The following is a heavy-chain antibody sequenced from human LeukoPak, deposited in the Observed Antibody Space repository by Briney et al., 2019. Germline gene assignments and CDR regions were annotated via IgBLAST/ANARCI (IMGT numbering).Heavy chain of an antibody. J-gene: IGHJ3*02. CDR2: INYSGST. V-gene: IGHV4-59*11. Sequence: SETLSLTCTVSGGSISSHYWSWIRQPPGKGLEWIGYINYSGSTNYNPSLKSRVTISVDTSKNQFSLKLSSVTAADTAVYFCARDPLSTNDFDIWGQGTMVTVSS. D-gene: IGHD1-1*01. CDR1: GGSISSHY. CDR3: ARDPLSTNDFDI.